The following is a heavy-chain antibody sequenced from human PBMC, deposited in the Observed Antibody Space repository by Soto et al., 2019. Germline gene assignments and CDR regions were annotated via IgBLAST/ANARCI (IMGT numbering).Heavy chain of an antibody. CDR1: GYSFTSYW. D-gene: IGHD2-21*02. V-gene: IGHV5-10-1*01. J-gene: IGHJ6*02. CDR3: ARPFYGGNSSYYYYGMDV. Sequence: GESLKISCKGSGYSFTSYWISWVRQMPEKGLEWMGRIDPSDSYTNYSPSFQGHVTISADKSISTAYLQWSSLKASDTAMYYCARPFYGGNSSYYYYGMDVWGQGTTVTVSS. CDR2: IDPSDSYT.